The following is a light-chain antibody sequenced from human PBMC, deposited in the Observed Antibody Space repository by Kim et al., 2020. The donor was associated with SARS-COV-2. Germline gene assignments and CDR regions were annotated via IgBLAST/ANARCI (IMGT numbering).Light chain of an antibody. CDR3: SSYTGANTREV. Sequence: QSVLTQPASVSGSPGQSITVSCTGTSSDIGAYNFVFWYQQHPGKAPKLMIYDVTNRPSGVSNRFSGSKSGNTASLTISGLQPEDEADYYCSSYTGANTREVFGTGTKVTVL. V-gene: IGLV2-14*03. J-gene: IGLJ1*01. CDR2: DVT. CDR1: SSDIGAYNF.